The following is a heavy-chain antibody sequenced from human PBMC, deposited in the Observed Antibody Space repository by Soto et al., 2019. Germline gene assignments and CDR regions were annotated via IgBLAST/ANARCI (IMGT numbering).Heavy chain of an antibody. J-gene: IGHJ2*01. D-gene: IGHD4-17*01. CDR3: AKERMETLTTLDWYFDL. CDR1: GFTFSSYG. V-gene: IGHV3-30*18. Sequence: QVQLVESGGGVVQPGRSLRLSCAASGFTFSSYGMHWVLQAPGKGLEWVAVISYDGSNKYYADSVKGRFTISRDNSKNTLYLQMNSLRAEDTAVYYCAKERMETLTTLDWYFDLWGRGTLVTVSS. CDR2: ISYDGSNK.